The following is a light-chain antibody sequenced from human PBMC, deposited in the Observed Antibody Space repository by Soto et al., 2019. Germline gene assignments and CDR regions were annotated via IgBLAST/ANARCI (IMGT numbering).Light chain of an antibody. Sequence: DIQMTQSPSSLSASVGDRVTIACQSSHDVSRNLNWFQQKPGEAPKLLIYDASNLERGVPSIFSASGSRTDFTFTISSLQPEDVATYYCQQYNSMLSFGGGTEIELK. CDR1: HDVSRN. CDR2: DAS. CDR3: QQYNSMLS. J-gene: IGKJ4*01. V-gene: IGKV1-33*01.